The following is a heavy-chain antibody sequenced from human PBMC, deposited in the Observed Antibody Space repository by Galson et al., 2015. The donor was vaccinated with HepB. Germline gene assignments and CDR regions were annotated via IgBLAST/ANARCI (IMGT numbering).Heavy chain of an antibody. CDR2: IRSKAYGGTT. J-gene: IGHJ4*02. V-gene: IGHV3-49*03. D-gene: IGHD2-21*01. CDR1: GFTFGDYA. CDR3: TRDVCGGDCYSPKYYFDY. Sequence: SLRLSCAASGFTFGDYAMSWFRQAPGKGLEWVGFIRSKAYGGTTEYAASVKGRFTISRDDSKSIAYLQMNSLKTEDTAVYYCTRDVCGGDCYSPKYYFDYWGQGILVTVSS.